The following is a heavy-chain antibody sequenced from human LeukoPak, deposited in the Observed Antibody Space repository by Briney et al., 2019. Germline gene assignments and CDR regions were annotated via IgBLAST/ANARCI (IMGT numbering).Heavy chain of an antibody. CDR1: GFTFSSYS. D-gene: IGHD5-24*01. J-gene: IGHJ4*02. Sequence: PGGSLRLSCAASGFTFSSYSMNWVRQAPGKGLEWVSSISSSSSYIYYADSVKGRFTISRDNSKNSLYLQMNSLRTEDTALYYCAKAFFGMATMAYWGQGTLVTVSS. CDR3: AKAFFGMATMAY. CDR2: ISSSSSYI. V-gene: IGHV3-21*04.